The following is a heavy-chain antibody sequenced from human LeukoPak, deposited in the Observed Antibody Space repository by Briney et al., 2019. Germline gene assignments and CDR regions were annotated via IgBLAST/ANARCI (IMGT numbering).Heavy chain of an antibody. D-gene: IGHD6-19*01. J-gene: IGHJ6*02. CDR1: GYTFTSYA. Sequence: ASVKVSGKASGYTFTSYAMNWVRQAPGQGLEWMGWVNTNTGNPTYAQGFTGRFVFSLDTSVSTAYLQISSLKAEDTAVYYCARVTSGWPLPYYYYGMDVWGQGTTVTVSS. V-gene: IGHV7-4-1*02. CDR2: VNTNTGNP. CDR3: ARVTSGWPLPYYYYGMDV.